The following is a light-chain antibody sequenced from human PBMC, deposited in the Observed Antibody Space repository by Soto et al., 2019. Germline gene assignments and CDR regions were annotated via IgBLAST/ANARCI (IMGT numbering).Light chain of an antibody. J-gene: IGLJ2*01. CDR3: QSYDSSLTKAV. Sequence: QSVLTQPPSVSGAPGQTITISCTGSSSNIGAGYDVHWYQQLPGRAPKLLIYGNNTRPSGVPARFSGSKSGTSVSLAITGLRGEDEADYHCQSYDSSLTKAVFCGGTTLTVL. CDR1: SSNIGAGYD. V-gene: IGLV1-40*01. CDR2: GNN.